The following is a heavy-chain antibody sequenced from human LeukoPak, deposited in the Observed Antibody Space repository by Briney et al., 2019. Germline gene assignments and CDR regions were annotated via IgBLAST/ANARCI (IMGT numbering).Heavy chain of an antibody. Sequence: GGSLRLSCAASGFTFSSYGMHWVRQAPGKGLEWVAVIWYDGSNKYYADSVKGRFTISRDKSKNTLYLQMNSLRAEDTAVYYCARDSGGDAFDIWGQGTMVTVSS. J-gene: IGHJ3*02. D-gene: IGHD3-16*01. CDR2: IWYDGSNK. CDR1: GFTFSSYG. CDR3: ARDSGGDAFDI. V-gene: IGHV3-33*01.